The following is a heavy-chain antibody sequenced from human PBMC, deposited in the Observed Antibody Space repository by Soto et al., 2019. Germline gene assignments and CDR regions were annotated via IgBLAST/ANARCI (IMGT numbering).Heavy chain of an antibody. V-gene: IGHV5-51*03. CDR1: GYSFTNYW. CDR3: AGRAMVRGVPGPPGY. Sequence: EVQLVQSGAEVKKPGESLKISCKGSGYSFTNYWIGWVRQMPGKGLEWMGIIYPGDSETRYSPSFQGQVTLSADKSISTAYLQGRRLKASDTAMDYCAGRAMVRGVPGPPGYWGQGNLVT. CDR2: IYPGDSET. J-gene: IGHJ4*02. D-gene: IGHD3-10*01.